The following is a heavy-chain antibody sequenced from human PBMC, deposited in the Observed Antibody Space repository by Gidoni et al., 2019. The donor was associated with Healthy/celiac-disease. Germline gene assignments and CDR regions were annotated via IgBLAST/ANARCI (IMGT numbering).Heavy chain of an antibody. CDR1: GFTFSSYS. CDR2: ISSSSSYI. Sequence: EVQLVESGGGLVKPGGSLRLSCAASGFTFSSYSMNWVRQAPGKGLEWVSSISSSSSYIYYADSVKGRFTIFRDNAKNSLYLQMNSLRAEDTAVYYCARGGRFGELAFDIWGQGTMVTVSS. CDR3: ARGGRFGELAFDI. D-gene: IGHD3-10*01. J-gene: IGHJ3*02. V-gene: IGHV3-21*01.